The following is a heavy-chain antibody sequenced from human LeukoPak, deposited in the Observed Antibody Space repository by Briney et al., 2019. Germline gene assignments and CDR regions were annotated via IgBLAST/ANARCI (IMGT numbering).Heavy chain of an antibody. CDR2: ISGDGGST. V-gene: IGHV3-43*02. D-gene: IGHD3-22*01. CDR3: AKDIPNYYDSSGYFYYFDY. J-gene: IGHJ4*02. Sequence: PGGSLRLSCAASGFTFDDYAMHWVRQVPGKGLEWVSLISGDGGSTYYADSVKGRFTISRDNSKNSLYLQMNSLRTEDTALYYCAKDIPNYYDSSGYFYYFDYWGQGTLVTVSS. CDR1: GFTFDDYA.